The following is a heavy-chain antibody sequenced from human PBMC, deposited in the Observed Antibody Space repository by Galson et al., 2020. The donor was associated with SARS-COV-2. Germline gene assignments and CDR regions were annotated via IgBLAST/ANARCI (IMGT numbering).Heavy chain of an antibody. D-gene: IGHD3-3*01. J-gene: IGHJ3*01. CDR2: ISGTLSGIHTET. Sequence: TGGSLRLSCVASGFTFSKYAMSWVRQAPGKGLEWVSLISGTLSGIHTETSYADSVKGRFTISRDNSKNTLHLQVNNLRAEDTAVYYCTKLPNGPFGVVSTDAFDVWGQGTMLTVSS. CDR1: GFTFSKYA. CDR3: TKLPNGPFGVVSTDAFDV. V-gene: IGHV3-23*01.